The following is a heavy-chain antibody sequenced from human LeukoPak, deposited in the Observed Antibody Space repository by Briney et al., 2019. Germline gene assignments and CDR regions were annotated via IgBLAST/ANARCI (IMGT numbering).Heavy chain of an antibody. CDR2: LDESGRP. Sequence: SETLSLTCSVSGGSIRSGRHHWAWVRQPPGKGLEFIGSLDESGRPYYNAPLKSRVTITEDSSGKQFSLNLSSVTAADTAVYFCARDLGGYPFFMDVWGRGTTVIVSS. CDR3: ARDLGGYPFFMDV. J-gene: IGHJ6*03. D-gene: IGHD2-15*01. CDR1: GGSIRSGRHH. V-gene: IGHV4-39*07.